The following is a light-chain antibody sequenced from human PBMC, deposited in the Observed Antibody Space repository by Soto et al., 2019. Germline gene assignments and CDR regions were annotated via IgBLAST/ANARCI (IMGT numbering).Light chain of an antibody. CDR1: TSNIGSNY. CDR2: RNN. CDR3: ATWDDSLNGFYV. Sequence: QSVLTQPPSASGTPGQGVTISCSGSTSNIGSNYVYWYQQLPGMAPKLLIYRNNQRPSGVPDRFSGSKSGTSASLAISGLRSDDEADYFCATWDDSLNGFYVFGTGTKLTVL. V-gene: IGLV1-47*01. J-gene: IGLJ1*01.